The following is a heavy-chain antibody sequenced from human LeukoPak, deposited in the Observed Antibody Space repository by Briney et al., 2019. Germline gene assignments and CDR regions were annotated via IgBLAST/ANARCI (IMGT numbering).Heavy chain of an antibody. Sequence: ASVKVSCKASGYTFTGYYMHWVRQAPGQGLEWMGWINPNSGDTNYVQKFQGRVTVTRDTSISTAYKELSSLRSEDTAVYYCARVGGSSWTNYYYYYMDVWGKGTTVTVSS. D-gene: IGHD6-13*01. CDR2: INPNSGDT. J-gene: IGHJ6*03. V-gene: IGHV1-2*02. CDR1: GYTFTGYY. CDR3: ARVGGSSWTNYYYYYMDV.